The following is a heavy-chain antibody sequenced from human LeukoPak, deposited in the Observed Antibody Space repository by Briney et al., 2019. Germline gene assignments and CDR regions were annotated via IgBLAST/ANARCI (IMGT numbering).Heavy chain of an antibody. CDR1: GFTFSSYS. D-gene: IGHD4-23*01. CDR2: ISSSSSII. Sequence: GGSLRLSCAASGFTFSSYSMNWVRQAPGKGLEWVSYISSSSSIIYYADSVKGRFTISRDNAKNSMYLQMTSLRAEDTAVYYCARDRGGNSGGKNDLDIWGQGTVVTVSS. CDR3: ARDRGGNSGGKNDLDI. V-gene: IGHV3-48*01. J-gene: IGHJ3*02.